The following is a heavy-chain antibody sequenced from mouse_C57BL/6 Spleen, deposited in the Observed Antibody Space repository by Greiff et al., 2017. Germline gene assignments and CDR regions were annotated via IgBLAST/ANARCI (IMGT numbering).Heavy chain of an antibody. CDR2: IYPSDSET. Sequence: VQLQQPGAELVRPGSSVKLSCKASGYTFTSYWMDWVKQRPGQGLEWIGNIYPSDSETHYNQKFKDKATLTVDKSSSTAYMQLSSLTSEDSAVYYCARGGRGAMDYWGQGTSVTVSS. CDR3: ARGGRGAMDY. D-gene: IGHD3-3*01. CDR1: GYTFTSYW. J-gene: IGHJ4*01. V-gene: IGHV1-61*01.